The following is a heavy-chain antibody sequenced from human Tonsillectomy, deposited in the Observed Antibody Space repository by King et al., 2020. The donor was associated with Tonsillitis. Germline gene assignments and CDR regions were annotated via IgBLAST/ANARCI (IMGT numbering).Heavy chain of an antibody. CDR1: GFTFSNAW. Sequence: EVQLVESGGGLVKPGGSLRLSCAASGFTFSNAWMSWVRQAPGKGLEWVGDIKNKTNGGKTDYAAPVKGRLTIKRDDSKNTLYVQMNRLKTEGTAVYYCSLLGVRGGPYDRFCDLWGRGTLVTVSS. J-gene: IGHJ2*01. CDR2: IKNKTNGGKT. V-gene: IGHV3-15*01. D-gene: IGHD3-10*01. CDR3: SLLGVRGGPYDRFCDL.